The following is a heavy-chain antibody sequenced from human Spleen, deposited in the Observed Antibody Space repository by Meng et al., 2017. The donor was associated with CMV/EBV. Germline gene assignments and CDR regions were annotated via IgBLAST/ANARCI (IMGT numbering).Heavy chain of an antibody. D-gene: IGHD3-10*01. Sequence: ASVKVSCKASGYTFTSYGISWVRQAPGQGLEWMGWISAYNGNTNYAQKFHGRVTMTTNTSTSTAYMELRSLRSDDTAVYYCARDAYGSGSYLTGYYFDYWGQGTRVTVSS. V-gene: IGHV1-18*01. J-gene: IGHJ4*02. CDR3: ARDAYGSGSYLTGYYFDY. CDR1: GYTFTSYG. CDR2: ISAYNGNT.